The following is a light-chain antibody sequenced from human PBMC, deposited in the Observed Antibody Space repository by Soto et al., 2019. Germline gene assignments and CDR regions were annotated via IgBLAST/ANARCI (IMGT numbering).Light chain of an antibody. J-gene: IGLJ1*01. Sequence: QSLLTQPAPLSGSPWQSITISCTGPSNDVGGYNYVSWYQQHPGKAPKLMIYDVSNRPSGVSNRFSGSKSGNTASLTISGLQAEDEADYYCSSYTSSSLHVFGTGTKVTVL. CDR2: DVS. CDR1: SNDVGGYNY. CDR3: SSYTSSSLHV. V-gene: IGLV2-14*03.